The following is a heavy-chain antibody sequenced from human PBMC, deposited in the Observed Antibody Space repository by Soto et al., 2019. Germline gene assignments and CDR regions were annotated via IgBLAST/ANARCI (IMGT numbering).Heavy chain of an antibody. CDR1: GFTFSSYA. J-gene: IGHJ6*02. Sequence: QVQLLESGGGVVQPGRSLRLSCGASGFTFSSYAMHWVRQAPGKGPEWVAVISYDGSNKYDADSVKRRFTISRNDSKNALYLKMSSRRSEDTAVYYCARALTTQCGIDDWGQGTTVNVSS. V-gene: IGHV3-30-3*01. D-gene: IGHD4-17*01. CDR3: ARALTTQCGIDD. CDR2: ISYDGSNK.